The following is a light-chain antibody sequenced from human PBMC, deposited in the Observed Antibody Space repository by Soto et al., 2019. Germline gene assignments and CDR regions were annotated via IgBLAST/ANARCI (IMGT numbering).Light chain of an antibody. J-gene: IGLJ1*01. Sequence: HSELTQPASVSGSPGQSITISCTGTSSDVGGYNYVSWYQQHPGKAPKLMIYDVSNRPSGVSNRFSGSKSGNTASLTISGLQAEDEADYYCSSYTSSSTLFGTGTKVTVL. CDR2: DVS. V-gene: IGLV2-14*01. CDR3: SSYTSSSTL. CDR1: SSDVGGYNY.